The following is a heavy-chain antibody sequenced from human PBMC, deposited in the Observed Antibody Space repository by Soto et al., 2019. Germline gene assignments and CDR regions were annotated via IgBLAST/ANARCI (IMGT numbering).Heavy chain of an antibody. V-gene: IGHV1-8*01. Sequence: GASVKVSCKASGDTFTKYDFNWVRQATGQGLEWMGWMNPSNGNAGYAQKYRGRVTMTNNTSITTAYMELSGLRYDDTAVYYGARRKERSGPNYFDLWGQGTLVTVPS. CDR1: GDTFTKYD. D-gene: IGHD6-25*01. CDR3: ARRKERSGPNYFDL. CDR2: MNPSNGNA. J-gene: IGHJ4*02.